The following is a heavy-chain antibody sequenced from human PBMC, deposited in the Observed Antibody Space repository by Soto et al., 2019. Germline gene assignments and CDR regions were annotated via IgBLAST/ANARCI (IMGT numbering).Heavy chain of an antibody. J-gene: IGHJ6*02. D-gene: IGHD1-1*01. V-gene: IGHV1-18*01. CDR1: GYTFTSYG. Sequence: ASVKVSCKASGYTFTSYGISWVRQAPGQGLEWMGWISAYNGNTNYAQKLQGRVTMTTDTSTSTAYMELRSLRSDDTAVYYCARDFRAGTTGLIYYGMDVWGQGTTVTVSS. CDR2: ISAYNGNT. CDR3: ARDFRAGTTGLIYYGMDV.